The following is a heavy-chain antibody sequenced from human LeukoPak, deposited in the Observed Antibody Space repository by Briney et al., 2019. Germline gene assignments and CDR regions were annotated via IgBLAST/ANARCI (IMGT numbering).Heavy chain of an antibody. V-gene: IGHV1-2*02. J-gene: IGHJ3*01. CDR3: ARSRYYYDSSGG. CDR2: INPNSGGT. Sequence: GASVTVSCKASGYTFTGYYMHWVRQAPGQGLEWMGWINPNSGGTNYAQKFQGRVTMTRDTSISTAYMELSRLRSDDTAVYYCARSRYYYDSSGGWGQGTMVTVSS. CDR1: GYTFTGYY. D-gene: IGHD3-22*01.